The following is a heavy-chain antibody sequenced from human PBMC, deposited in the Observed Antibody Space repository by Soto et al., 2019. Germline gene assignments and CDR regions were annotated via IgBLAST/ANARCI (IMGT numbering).Heavy chain of an antibody. CDR2: LYQSGIT. CDR3: ARDSRDGYNAFDF. Sequence: HLPLQKSASGLAKPSHSLSLTCAVSGGSISNGRYSWGWILQPPGKGLEWIGYLYQSGITYYNPSLRSRASISVDRSKNQCSLKLTSVTAADTDVYYCARDSRDGYNAFDFWGQGTLVTVSS. D-gene: IGHD5-12*01. V-gene: IGHV4-30-2*01. J-gene: IGHJ4*02. CDR1: GGSISNGRYS.